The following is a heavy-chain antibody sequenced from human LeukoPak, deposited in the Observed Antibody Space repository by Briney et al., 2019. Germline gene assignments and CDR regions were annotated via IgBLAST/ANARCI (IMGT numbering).Heavy chain of an antibody. V-gene: IGHV3-7*01. CDR2: IKPDGSDQ. CDR3: ARPQYPYGLDAFDT. J-gene: IGHJ3*02. D-gene: IGHD3-3*01. CDR1: GFSFSTYW. Sequence: HPGGSLRLSCAASGFSFSTYWMSWVRQTPGEGLEWLANIKPDGSDQYYVDSVRGRFTISRDNAENSLYLQMNSLRAEDTAVYYCARPQYPYGLDAFDTWGQGTMVTVSA.